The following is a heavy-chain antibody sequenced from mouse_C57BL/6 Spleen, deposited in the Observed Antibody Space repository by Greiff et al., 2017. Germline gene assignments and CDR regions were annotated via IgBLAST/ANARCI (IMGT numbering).Heavy chain of an antibody. V-gene: IGHV1-83*01. D-gene: IGHD1-1*01. Sequence: VQLQQSGPELVKPGASVKMSCKASGYTFTDYYMHWVKQKPGKGLAWIGEIYPGSGNTYYNEKFKGKATLTADTSSSTAYMQRSSLTSEDSAVYFCAREDGSSPWFAYWGQGTLVTVSA. J-gene: IGHJ3*01. CDR1: YTFTDYYM. CDR3: REDGSSPWFAY. CDR2: YPGSGNTY.